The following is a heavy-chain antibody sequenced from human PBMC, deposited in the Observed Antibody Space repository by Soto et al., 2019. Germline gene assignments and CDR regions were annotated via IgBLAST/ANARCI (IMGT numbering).Heavy chain of an antibody. Sequence: SETLSLTCTVSGGSISSYYWSWIRQPPGKGLEWIGYIYYSGSTNYNPSLKSRVTISVDTSTSTAYMELRSLRSDDTAVYYCARDLGQQLFDYWGQGTLVNVSS. CDR3: ARDLGQQLFDY. CDR1: GGSISSYY. V-gene: IGHV4-59*01. D-gene: IGHD6-13*01. CDR2: IYYSGST. J-gene: IGHJ4*02.